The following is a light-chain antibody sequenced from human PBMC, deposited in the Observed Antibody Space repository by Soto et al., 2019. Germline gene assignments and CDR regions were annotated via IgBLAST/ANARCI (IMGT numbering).Light chain of an antibody. J-gene: IGKJ1*01. CDR3: QQFVNSRT. CDR2: GAS. CDR1: QGVKTSN. Sequence: ETVLTQYPGTIPLSPGERATLARWASQGVKTSNLVWFQQKPGMAPRLLIFGASSRATGIPDRLSGSGSGTDFTLPIRRLQPEDFAVYYCQQFVNSRTFGQGTKVDIK. V-gene: IGKV3-20*01.